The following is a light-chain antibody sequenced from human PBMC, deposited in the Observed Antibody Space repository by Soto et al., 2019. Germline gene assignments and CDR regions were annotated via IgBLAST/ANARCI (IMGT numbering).Light chain of an antibody. J-gene: IGLJ1*01. CDR2: DDN. CDR1: SSNIGAPYD. Sequence: QSVLTQPPSVSGTPGQTVVISCSGSSSNIGAPYDVSWYQQLPGTAPKLLIYDDNKRPSGIPDRFSGPKSGTSATLGITGFQTGDEADYYCGSWDSSLSAYVFGTGTKVTVL. V-gene: IGLV1-51*01. CDR3: GSWDSSLSAYV.